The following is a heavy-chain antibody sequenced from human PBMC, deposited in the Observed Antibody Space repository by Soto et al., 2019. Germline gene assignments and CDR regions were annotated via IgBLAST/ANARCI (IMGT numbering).Heavy chain of an antibody. V-gene: IGHV1-18*01. J-gene: IGHJ4*02. Sequence: QVHLVQSGAEVKKPGASVKVSCKGSGYIFTTYGITWVRQAPGQGREWMGWISAHNGNTNYAQKLQGRVTVTRDTSTSTAYMELRNMRSDDPAVYYCARGRYGDYWGQGALVTVSS. CDR3: ARGRYGDY. CDR1: GYIFTTYG. CDR2: ISAHNGNT. D-gene: IGHD1-1*01.